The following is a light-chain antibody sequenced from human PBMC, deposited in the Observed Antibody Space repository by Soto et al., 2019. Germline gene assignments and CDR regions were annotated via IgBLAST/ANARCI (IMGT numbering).Light chain of an antibody. J-gene: IGKJ4*01. CDR3: QQHNNWPLT. CDR1: QSVRDN. V-gene: IGKV3-15*01. CDR2: RSS. Sequence: EIVMTQSPATLSVSPGERATLSCRASQSVRDNLVWYQQKPGQAPRLLIYRSSTRATGIPARFSGSGSGTEFTLTISSLQSEDLALYYCQQHNNWPLTFGGGTKVEIK.